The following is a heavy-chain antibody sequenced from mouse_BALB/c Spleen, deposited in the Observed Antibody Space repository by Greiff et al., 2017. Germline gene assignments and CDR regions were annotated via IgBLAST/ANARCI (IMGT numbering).Heavy chain of an antibody. CDR2: IYWDDDK. D-gene: IGHD1-1*01. Sequence: QVQLKESGPGILQPSQTLSLTCSFSGFSLSTSGMGVSWIRQPSGKGLEWLAHIYWDDDKRYNPSLKSRLTISKDTSRNQVFLKITSVDTADTATYYCARYYYGSSSAWFAYWGQGTLVTVSA. CDR1: GFSLSTSGMG. J-gene: IGHJ3*01. V-gene: IGHV8-12*01. CDR3: ARYYYGSSSAWFAY.